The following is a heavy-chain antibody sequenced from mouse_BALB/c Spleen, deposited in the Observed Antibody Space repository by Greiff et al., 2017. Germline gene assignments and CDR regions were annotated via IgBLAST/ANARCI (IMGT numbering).Heavy chain of an antibody. V-gene: IGHV7-3*02. Sequence: EVHLVESGGGLVQPGGSLRLSCATSGFTFTDYYMSWVRQPPGKALEWLGFISNKANGYTTEYSASVKGRFTISRDNSQSILYLQMNTLRAEDSATYYSARITADWFADWGQGTLVTVSA. CDR1: GFTFTDYY. D-gene: IGHD1-2*01. J-gene: IGHJ3*01. CDR2: ISNKANGYTT. CDR3: ARITADWFAD.